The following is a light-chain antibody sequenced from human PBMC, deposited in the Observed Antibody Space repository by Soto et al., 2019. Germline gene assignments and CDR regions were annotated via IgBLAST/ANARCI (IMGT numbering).Light chain of an antibody. CDR3: QSYESSSLSGYV. Sequence: QAVLTQPPSASGTPGQRVSISCSGSTSNIGRNDVNWYQQLPGTAPKLLIYGHNQRPSGVPERFSGSKSGTSASLAISGLQSEDEADYYCQSYESSSLSGYVFGRGTKVTVL. CDR2: GHN. J-gene: IGLJ1*01. V-gene: IGLV1-44*01. CDR1: TSNIGRND.